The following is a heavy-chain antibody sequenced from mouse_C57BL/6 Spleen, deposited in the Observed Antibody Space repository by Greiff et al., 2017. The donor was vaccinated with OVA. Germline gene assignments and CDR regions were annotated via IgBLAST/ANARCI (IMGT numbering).Heavy chain of an antibody. D-gene: IGHD4-1*01. Sequence: EVQLVESGGGLVQPKGSLKLSCAASGFSFNTYAMNWVRQAPGKGLEWVARIRSKSNNYATYYVDSVKDRFTISRDDSESMLYLQMNNLKTEDTAMYYCVRQGGTRYFDVWGTGTTVTVSS. CDR3: VRQGGTRYFDV. V-gene: IGHV10-1*01. CDR2: IRSKSNNYAT. J-gene: IGHJ1*03. CDR1: GFSFNTYA.